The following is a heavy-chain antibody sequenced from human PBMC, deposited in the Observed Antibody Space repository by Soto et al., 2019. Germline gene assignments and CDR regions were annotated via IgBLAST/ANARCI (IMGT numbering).Heavy chain of an antibody. CDR3: ETYETAATSKGHEY. Sequence: SETLSLTCIVSGASISSHYWPCVRQPPRKGLEWIGIAHSSGSTNYNPSLKSRVTISVDTTKSQFSLRLSSVTAADTALYYCETYETAATSKGHEYWGQGTLVT. V-gene: IGHV4-59*11. J-gene: IGHJ4*02. CDR1: GASISSHY. CDR2: AHSSGST. D-gene: IGHD2-8*01.